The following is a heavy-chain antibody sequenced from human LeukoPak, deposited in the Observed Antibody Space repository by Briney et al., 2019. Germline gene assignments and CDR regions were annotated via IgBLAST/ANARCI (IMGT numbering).Heavy chain of an antibody. D-gene: IGHD3-10*01. CDR3: ASRGGFSYFDY. CDR1: GFTFSTYA. V-gene: IGHV3-23*01. Sequence: GGSLRLSCAASGFTFSTYAMSWVRQAPGEGLEWVSGISNSGDSTYYPDSVKGRFTISRHNSKNTVYLQMNSLRAEDTAVYYCASRGGFSYFDYWGQGSLVTVSS. CDR2: ISNSGDST. J-gene: IGHJ4*02.